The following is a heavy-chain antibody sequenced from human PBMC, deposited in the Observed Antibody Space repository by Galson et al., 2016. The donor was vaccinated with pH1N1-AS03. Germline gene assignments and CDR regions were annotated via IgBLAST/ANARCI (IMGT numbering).Heavy chain of an antibody. CDR2: INPDASST. CDR3: VGDRELVR. D-gene: IGHD1-26*01. Sequence: SLRLSCAASGFPFSTYWMHWVRQAPGKGLEWVSRINPDASSTNYAESVKGRFTISRDNAKNTVYLQINSLRAEDTAVYYCVGDRELVRWGQGTLVTVSS. CDR1: GFPFSTYW. J-gene: IGHJ5*02. V-gene: IGHV3-74*01.